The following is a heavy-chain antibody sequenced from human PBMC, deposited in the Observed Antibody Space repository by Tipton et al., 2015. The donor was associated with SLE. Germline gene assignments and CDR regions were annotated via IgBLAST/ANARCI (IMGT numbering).Heavy chain of an antibody. Sequence: TLSLTCTVSGGSISSYYWSWIRQPPGKGLEWIGYIYYSGSTNYNPSLKSRVTMSIDTSKNQFSLEVRSVTAADTAVYYCASLVGAARGAEHLQNWGQGTLVSVAS. V-gene: IGHV4-59*08. CDR3: ASLVGAARGAEHLQN. CDR1: GGSISSYY. D-gene: IGHD1-26*01. J-gene: IGHJ1*01. CDR2: IYYSGST.